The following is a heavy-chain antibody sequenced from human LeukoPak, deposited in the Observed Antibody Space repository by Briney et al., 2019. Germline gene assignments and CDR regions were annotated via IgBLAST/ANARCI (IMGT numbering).Heavy chain of an antibody. CDR3: ARVRCSGGSCPYYYYYYYMDV. D-gene: IGHD2-15*01. CDR2: IYYSGST. CDR1: GGSISSYY. V-gene: IGHV4-59*12. Sequence: PSETLSLTCTVSGGSISSYYWSWIRQPPGKGLEWIGYIYYSGSTNYNPSLKSRVTISVETSKNQFSLKLSSVTAADTAVYYCARVRCSGGSCPYYYYYYYMDVWGKGTTVTVSS. J-gene: IGHJ6*03.